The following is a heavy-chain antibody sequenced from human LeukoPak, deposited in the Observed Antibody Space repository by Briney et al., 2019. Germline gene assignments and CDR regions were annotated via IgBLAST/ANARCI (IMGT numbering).Heavy chain of an antibody. CDR2: ISSSGSTI. V-gene: IGHV3-48*03. CDR3: AKQGGVVRGVISFNYYYYMDV. D-gene: IGHD3-10*01. J-gene: IGHJ6*03. CDR1: GFTFSSYE. Sequence: PGGSLRLSCAASGFTFSSYEMNWVRQAPGKGLEWVSYISSSGSTIYYADSVKGRFTISRDNAKNTLYLQMNSLRAEDTAVYYCAKQGGVVRGVISFNYYYYMDVWGKGTTVTISS.